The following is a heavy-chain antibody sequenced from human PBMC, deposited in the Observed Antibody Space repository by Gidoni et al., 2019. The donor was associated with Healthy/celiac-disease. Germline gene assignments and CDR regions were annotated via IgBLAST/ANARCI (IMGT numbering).Heavy chain of an antibody. CDR2: INHSGST. J-gene: IGHJ6*03. CDR1: GGSFSGYY. Sequence: QVQLQQWGAGLLKRSETLSLTCAVYGGSFSGYYWSWIRQPPGTGLAWIGDINHSGSTNYNPSLKGRVTISVDTSKNQFSLKLSSVTAADTSVYYCARAPRRGYYMDVWGKGTTVTVSS. CDR3: ARAPRRGYYMDV. V-gene: IGHV4-34*01.